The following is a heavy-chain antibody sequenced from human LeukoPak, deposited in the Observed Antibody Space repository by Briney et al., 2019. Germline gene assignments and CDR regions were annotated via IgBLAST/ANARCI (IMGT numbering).Heavy chain of an antibody. D-gene: IGHD3-22*01. J-gene: IGHJ3*02. Sequence: GGSLRLSCAASGFTFSDYYMTWIRQAPGKGLEWVSYITSSSTNTYYADYADSVKGRFTISRDNSKNTLYLQMNSLRAEDTAVYYCARGHYYDSSGYYFLHAFDIWGQGTMVTVSS. CDR1: GFTFSDYY. CDR3: ARGHYYDSSGYYFLHAFDI. CDR2: ITSSST. V-gene: IGHV3-11*06.